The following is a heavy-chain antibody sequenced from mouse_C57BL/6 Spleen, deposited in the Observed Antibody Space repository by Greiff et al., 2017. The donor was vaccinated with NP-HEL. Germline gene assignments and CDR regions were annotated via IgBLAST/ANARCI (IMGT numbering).Heavy chain of an antibody. CDR3: ARGKYGSSSYYFDY. Sequence: VQLQQPGAELVRPGSSVKLSCKASGYTFTSYWMHWVKQRPIQGLEWIGNIDPSDSETHYNQKFKDKATLTVDKSSSTAYMQLSSLTSEDSAVYYCARGKYGSSSYYFDYWGQGTTLTVSS. CDR1: GYTFTSYW. D-gene: IGHD1-1*01. J-gene: IGHJ2*01. V-gene: IGHV1-52*01. CDR2: IDPSDSET.